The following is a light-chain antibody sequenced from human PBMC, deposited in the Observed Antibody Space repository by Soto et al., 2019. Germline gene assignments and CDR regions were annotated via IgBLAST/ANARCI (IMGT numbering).Light chain of an antibody. V-gene: IGKV3-15*01. CDR1: QSVSSN. CDR3: QQYNNWPLT. Sequence: EVVMTQSPATVSVYPGERATLSCRASQSVSSNLAWYQQKPGQAPRLLIYGASTRATGIPARFSGSGSGTEFTLTISSLQSEDFAVYYCQQYNNWPLTFGGGTKVDI. J-gene: IGKJ4*01. CDR2: GAS.